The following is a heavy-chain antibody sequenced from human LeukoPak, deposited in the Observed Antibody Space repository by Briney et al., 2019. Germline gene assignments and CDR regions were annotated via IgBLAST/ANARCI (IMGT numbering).Heavy chain of an antibody. CDR2: IIPILGIA. CDR3: AASVGNRYYFDY. Sequence: ASVKVSCKASGGTFSSYAISWVRQAPGQGLEWMGRIIPILGIANYAQKFQGRVTITADKSTSTAYMELSSLRSEDTAVYYCAASVGNRYYFDYWGQGTLVTVSP. D-gene: IGHD1-1*01. CDR1: GGTFSSYA. V-gene: IGHV1-69*04. J-gene: IGHJ4*02.